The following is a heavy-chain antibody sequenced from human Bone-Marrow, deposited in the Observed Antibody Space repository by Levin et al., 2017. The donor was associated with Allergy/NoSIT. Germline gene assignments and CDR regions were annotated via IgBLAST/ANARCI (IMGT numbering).Heavy chain of an antibody. J-gene: IGHJ4*02. CDR3: ARTPNYDRARGSYRFLDS. V-gene: IGHV4-34*01. CDR2: INHSDTT. D-gene: IGHD3-16*02. CDR1: GGSFSDYY. Sequence: SETLSLVCAVYGGSFSDYYWSWIRQSPGKGQEWIGEINHSDTTNYNPSLKSRVFMSVDTSKNQFSLNMAYMTAADTAMYYCARTPNYDRARGSYRFLDSWGQGTLVTVSS.